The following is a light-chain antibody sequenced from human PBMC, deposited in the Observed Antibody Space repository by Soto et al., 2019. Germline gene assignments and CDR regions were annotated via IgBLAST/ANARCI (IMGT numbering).Light chain of an antibody. CDR3: RSYTSSSTVV. CDR2: DVS. CDR1: SSDVGAYNY. V-gene: IGLV2-14*01. J-gene: IGLJ2*01. Sequence: QSALTQPASVSGSPGQSITISCTGASSDVGAYNYVSWYQQHPGKAPKLMIFDVSNRPSGGSNRFSASKSGNTASLTISGLPAEDEADYYCRSYTSSSTVVFGGGTKLTVL.